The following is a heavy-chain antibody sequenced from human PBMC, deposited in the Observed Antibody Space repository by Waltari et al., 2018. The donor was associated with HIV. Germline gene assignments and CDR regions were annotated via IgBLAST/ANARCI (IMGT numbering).Heavy chain of an antibody. V-gene: IGHV3-74*01. Sequence: DVQLVESGGRFVEPGGSLRLSCAASGFSLSRYWMHWVRQTTGKGLSWLSFLNSESTSATYADSVKGRFIISKDNADNTLYLHMNNLRAEDTAIYYCTRDTDNWSGLGGFDPWGQGTLVIVSS. CDR2: LNSESTSA. D-gene: IGHD3-3*01. CDR3: TRDTDNWSGLGGFDP. J-gene: IGHJ5*02. CDR1: GFSLSRYW.